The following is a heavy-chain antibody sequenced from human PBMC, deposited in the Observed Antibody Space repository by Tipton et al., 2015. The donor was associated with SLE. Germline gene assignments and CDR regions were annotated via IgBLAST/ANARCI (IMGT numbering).Heavy chain of an antibody. D-gene: IGHD4-17*01. V-gene: IGHV4-59*01. CDR3: ARGGYGDYSVLPAFDI. J-gene: IGHJ3*02. CDR1: GGSISSYY. CDR2: IYYSGST. Sequence: TLSLTCTVSGGSISSYYWSWIRQPPGKGLEWIGYIYYSGSTNYNPSLKSRVTISVDTSKNQFSLKLSSVTAADTAVYYCARGGYGDYSVLPAFDIRGQGTMVTVSS.